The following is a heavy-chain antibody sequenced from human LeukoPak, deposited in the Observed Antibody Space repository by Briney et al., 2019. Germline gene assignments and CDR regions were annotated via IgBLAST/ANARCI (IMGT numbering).Heavy chain of an antibody. D-gene: IGHD3-22*01. CDR3: AKAFDSSGAEYFQH. J-gene: IGHJ1*01. Sequence: GASLRLSCAASGFTFSSYAMSWVRQAPGKRLELVSAISGSGGSTYYADSVKGRFTISRDNSKNTLYLQMNSLRAEDTAVYYCAKAFDSSGAEYFQHWGQGTLVTVSS. CDR1: GFTFSSYA. CDR2: ISGSGGST. V-gene: IGHV3-23*01.